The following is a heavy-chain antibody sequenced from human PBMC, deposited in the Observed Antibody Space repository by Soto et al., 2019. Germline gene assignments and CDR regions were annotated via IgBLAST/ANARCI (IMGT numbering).Heavy chain of an antibody. Sequence: PGESLKISCKGSGYSYTSYWISWVRQMPGKGLEWMGRIDPSDSYTNYSPSFQGHVTISADKSISTAYLQWSSLKASDTAMYYCARLYYGSGSYLYYYYGMDVWGQGTTVTAP. D-gene: IGHD3-10*01. J-gene: IGHJ6*02. CDR2: IDPSDSYT. CDR3: ARLYYGSGSYLYYYYGMDV. CDR1: GYSYTSYW. V-gene: IGHV5-10-1*01.